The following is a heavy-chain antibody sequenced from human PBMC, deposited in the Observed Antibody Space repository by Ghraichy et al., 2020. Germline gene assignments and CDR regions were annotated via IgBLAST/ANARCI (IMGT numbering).Heavy chain of an antibody. Sequence: SGPTLVKPTETLTLTCTVSGFSLSNARMGVSWIRQPPGKALEWLAHIFSNDEKSYSTSLKSRLTISKDTSKSQVVLTMTNMDPVDTATYYCARILSSGWYVNWFDPWGQGTLVTVSS. V-gene: IGHV2-26*01. CDR3: ARILSSGWYVNWFDP. J-gene: IGHJ5*02. CDR2: IFSNDEK. CDR1: GFSLSNARMG. D-gene: IGHD6-19*01.